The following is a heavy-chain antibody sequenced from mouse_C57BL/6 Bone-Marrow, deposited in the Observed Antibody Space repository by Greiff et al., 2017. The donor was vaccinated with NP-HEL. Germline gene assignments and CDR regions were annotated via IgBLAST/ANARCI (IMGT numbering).Heavy chain of an antibody. V-gene: IGHV1-81*01. J-gene: IGHJ3*01. D-gene: IGHD1-1*01. Sequence: QVQLQQSGAELARPGASVKLSCKASGYTFTSYGISWVKQRPGPGLEWIGEIYPRSGNTYYNEKFKGKATLTADKSSSTAYMELRSLTSEDSAVYFCARAYGSPAAFAYWGQGTLVTVSA. CDR3: ARAYGSPAAFAY. CDR2: IYPRSGNT. CDR1: GYTFTSYG.